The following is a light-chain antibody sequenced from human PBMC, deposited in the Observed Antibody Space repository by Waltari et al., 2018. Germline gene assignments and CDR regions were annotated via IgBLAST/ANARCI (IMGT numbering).Light chain of an antibody. CDR1: QSVLYSSNNKNY. CDR3: QQSYSIPLT. J-gene: IGKJ4*01. CDR2: WAS. Sequence: DIVMTQSPDSLAVSLGERATINCKSSQSVLYSSNNKNYLSWYQQKPGQTPQLLIYWASTRESGVPDRFSGSGAGTDFTLTISSLQAEDVAVYYCQQSYSIPLTFGGGTKVEIK. V-gene: IGKV4-1*01.